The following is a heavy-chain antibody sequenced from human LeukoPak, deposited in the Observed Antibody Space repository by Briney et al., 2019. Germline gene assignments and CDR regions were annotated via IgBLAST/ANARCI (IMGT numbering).Heavy chain of an antibody. CDR2: ISYDGSNK. CDR1: GFTFNSFA. V-gene: IGHV3-30-3*02. J-gene: IGHJ2*01. Sequence: PGGSLRLSCAASGFTFNSFAMNWVRQAPGKGLEWVAVISYDGSNKYYADSVKGRFTISRDNSKNTLYLQMNSLRAEDTALYYCAKKGIAAAGLYWYFDLWGRGTLVTVSS. CDR3: AKKGIAAAGLYWYFDL. D-gene: IGHD6-13*01.